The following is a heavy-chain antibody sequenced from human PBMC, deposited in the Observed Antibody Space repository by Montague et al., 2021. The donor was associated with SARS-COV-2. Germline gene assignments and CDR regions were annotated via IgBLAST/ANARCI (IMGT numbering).Heavy chain of an antibody. CDR2: ISGTVAGP. D-gene: IGHD6-13*01. J-gene: IGHJ5*02. CDR1: GFTFSSYA. CDR3: AKDQSTQQLVRRWFDP. V-gene: IGHV3-23*01. Sequence: SLRLSCAASGFTFSSYAMSWFRHPPGKALEWVSTISGTVAGPYYAASVKGRFTISRDNSKNTLYLQMNSLRAEDTAVYYCAKDQSTQQLVRRWFDPWGQGTFVTVS.